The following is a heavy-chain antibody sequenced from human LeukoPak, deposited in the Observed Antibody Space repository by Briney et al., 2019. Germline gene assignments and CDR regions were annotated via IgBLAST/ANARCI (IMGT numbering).Heavy chain of an antibody. Sequence: ASVKVSCKASGYTFTSYEINWVRQATGQGRDWMGWMNPNIGNAGYAQKFHGRVTMTRDTSINTAYMELSSLRSADTAVYYCARGTKCNYVVPLDYWGKGTLVTVS. J-gene: IGHJ4*02. CDR3: ARGTKCNYVVPLDY. D-gene: IGHD1-7*01. CDR1: GYTFTSYE. CDR2: MNPNIGNA. V-gene: IGHV1-8*01.